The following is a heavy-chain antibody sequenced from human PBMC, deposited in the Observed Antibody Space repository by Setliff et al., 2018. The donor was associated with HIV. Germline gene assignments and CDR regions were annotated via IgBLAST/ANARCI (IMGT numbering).Heavy chain of an antibody. CDR3: AIDSDGGNLEY. CDR2: MNPNSGNT. J-gene: IGHJ4*02. D-gene: IGHD2-15*01. Sequence: ASVKVSCKASGYTLGGNYMHWVRQATGQGLEWMGWMNPNSGNTGYAQKFQGRVTMTRNTSISTAYMELSSLRSEDTAVYYCAIDSDGGNLEYWGQGTLVTVSS. V-gene: IGHV1-8*02. CDR1: GYTLGGNY.